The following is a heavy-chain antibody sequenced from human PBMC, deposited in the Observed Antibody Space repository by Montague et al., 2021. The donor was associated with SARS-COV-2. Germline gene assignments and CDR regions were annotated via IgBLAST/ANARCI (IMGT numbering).Heavy chain of an antibody. CDR2: ISDSGGST. CDR1: GFTFSSYG. D-gene: IGHD3-9*01. Sequence: SLRLSCAASGFTFSSYGMTWVRQAPGKGLEWVSTISDSGGSTYYADSVKGRFTISRDNSKNTLYLQMNSLRAGDTAVYYCANRGVRYFDAQGVWYYFDXWGQGTLVTVSS. J-gene: IGHJ4*02. CDR3: ANRGVRYFDAQGVWYYFDX. V-gene: IGHV3-23*01.